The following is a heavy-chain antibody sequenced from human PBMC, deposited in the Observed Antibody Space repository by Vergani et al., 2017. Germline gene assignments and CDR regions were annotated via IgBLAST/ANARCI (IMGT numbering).Heavy chain of an antibody. CDR2: IGTAGDT. CDR1: GFTFSSYD. D-gene: IGHD6-13*01. Sequence: EVQLVESGGGLVQPGGSLRLSCAASGFTFSSYDMHWFRQATGKGLEWVSAIGTAGDTYYPGSVKGRFPISRENAKNSLYLQMNSLRAGDTAVYYCARAGVAAAGLDYWGQGTLVTVSS. CDR3: ARAGVAAAGLDY. V-gene: IGHV3-13*04. J-gene: IGHJ4*02.